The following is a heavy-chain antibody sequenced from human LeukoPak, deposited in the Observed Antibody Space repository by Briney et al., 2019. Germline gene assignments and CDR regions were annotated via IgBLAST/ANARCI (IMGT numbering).Heavy chain of an antibody. CDR1: GFTFSVYY. J-gene: IGHJ6*02. CDR3: AGCSGGSCYSRGKYGVDV. V-gene: IGHV3-23*01. D-gene: IGHD2-15*01. CDR2: ISTSGDFT. Sequence: RPGGSLRLSCAASGFTFSVYYMSWIRQAPGKGLECVSFISTSGDFTYYAASVKGRFTVSRDNSKNTLYLQMNSLRADDTAVYYCAGCSGGSCYSRGKYGVDVWGQGTTVIVSS.